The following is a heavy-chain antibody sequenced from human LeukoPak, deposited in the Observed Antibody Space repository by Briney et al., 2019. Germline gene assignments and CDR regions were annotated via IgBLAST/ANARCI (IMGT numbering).Heavy chain of an antibody. V-gene: IGHV3-23*01. CDR3: ARDRHDYDFWSGYSINYYMDV. CDR1: GFTFSSYA. J-gene: IGHJ6*03. CDR2: ISGSGGST. Sequence: GGSLRLSCAASGFTFSSYAMSWVRQAPGKGLEWVSAISGSGGSTYYADSVKGRFTISRDNSKNSLYLQMNSLRAEDTAVFYCARDRHDYDFWSGYSINYYMDVWGKGTTVTVSS. D-gene: IGHD3-3*01.